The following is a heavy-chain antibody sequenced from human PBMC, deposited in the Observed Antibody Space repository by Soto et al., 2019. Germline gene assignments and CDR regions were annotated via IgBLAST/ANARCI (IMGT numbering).Heavy chain of an antibody. D-gene: IGHD3-9*01. CDR3: AHRSWRYRSNWFDP. Sequence: QITLKESGPTLVKPTQTLTLTCTFSGFSLSTSGVGVGWIRQPPGKALEWLALIYWDDDKRYSPSLKSRLTITKDSSKNQVVVTMTNMDPVDTATYYCAHRSWRYRSNWFDPWGQGTLVTVSS. J-gene: IGHJ5*02. V-gene: IGHV2-5*02. CDR1: GFSLSTSGVG. CDR2: IYWDDDK.